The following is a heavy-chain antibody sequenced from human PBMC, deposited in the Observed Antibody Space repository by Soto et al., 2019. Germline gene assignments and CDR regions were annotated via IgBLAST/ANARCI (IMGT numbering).Heavy chain of an antibody. Sequence: GGSLRLSCAASGFTVSSNYMSWVRQAPGKGLEWVSVIYSGGSTYYADSVKGRFTISRDDSKSIAYLQMNSLKTEDTAVYYSRLGVVPSYGMDVWGQGTTVTVSS. CDR2: IYSGGST. D-gene: IGHD3-3*01. J-gene: IGHJ6*02. CDR1: GFTVSSNY. CDR3: RLGVVPSYGMDV. V-gene: IGHV3-66*01.